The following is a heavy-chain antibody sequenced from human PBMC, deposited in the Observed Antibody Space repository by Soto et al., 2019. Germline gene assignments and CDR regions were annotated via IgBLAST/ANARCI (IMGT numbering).Heavy chain of an antibody. CDR2: IWNDGNGY. D-gene: IGHD1-26*01. J-gene: IGHJ6*02. V-gene: IGHV3-33*01. Sequence: WGSLRLSCAASGFTFNNYGMHWVRQAPGKGLEWVAVIWNDGNGYYYANSVKGRFTVSRDNSKNTLYLQMSSLRVEDTAVYYCARRQISPPTRGAASARGGMDVWGQGTTVTVS. CDR1: GFTFNNYG. CDR3: ARRQISPPTRGAASARGGMDV.